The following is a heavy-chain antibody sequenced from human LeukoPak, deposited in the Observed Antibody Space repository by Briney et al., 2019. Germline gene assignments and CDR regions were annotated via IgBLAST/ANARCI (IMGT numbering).Heavy chain of an antibody. CDR2: IYYSGST. D-gene: IGHD6-13*01. Sequence: PSETLSLTCTVSGGSISSYYWSWIRQPPGKGLEWIGYIYYSGSTNYNPSLKSRVTISVDTSKNQFSLKLSSVTAADTAVYHCARGLYIAAAGPYYFDYWGQGTLVTVSS. V-gene: IGHV4-59*01. CDR3: ARGLYIAAAGPYYFDY. CDR1: GGSISSYY. J-gene: IGHJ4*02.